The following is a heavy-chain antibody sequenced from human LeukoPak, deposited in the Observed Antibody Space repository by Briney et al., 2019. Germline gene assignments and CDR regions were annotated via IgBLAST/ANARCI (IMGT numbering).Heavy chain of an antibody. CDR2: IHQNGNT. CDR1: GVSISSSY. Sequence: PSETLSLTCSVSGVSISSSYWSWIRQPPGERLEWIGFIHQNGNTNYNPSLKSRVTMSVDTSKNQFSLQMRSVTAADTAVYYCARGYYDSSGYSNAFDIWGQGTMVAV. J-gene: IGHJ3*02. CDR3: ARGYYDSSGYSNAFDI. V-gene: IGHV4-59*01. D-gene: IGHD3-22*01.